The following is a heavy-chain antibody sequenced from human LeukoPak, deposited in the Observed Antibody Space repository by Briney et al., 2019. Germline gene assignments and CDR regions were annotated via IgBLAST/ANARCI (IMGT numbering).Heavy chain of an antibody. CDR1: GGSFSQYY. V-gene: IGHV4-34*01. Sequence: SETLSLACAVYGGSFSQYYWSWMRQPPGKGLEWIGEINYSGGNNYNPSLKSRLTISVDTSKNQFSLRLSSVTAADTAIYYCARHAPVEPPARAFDFWGHGNLVVV. CDR2: INYSGGN. D-gene: IGHD2-2*01. J-gene: IGHJ4*01. CDR3: ARHAPVEPPARAFDF.